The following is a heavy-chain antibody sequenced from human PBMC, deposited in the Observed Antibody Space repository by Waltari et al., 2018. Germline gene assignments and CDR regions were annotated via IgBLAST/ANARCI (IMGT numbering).Heavy chain of an antibody. D-gene: IGHD3-22*01. Sequence: QVQLVQSGAEVKKPGASVKVSCKASGYTFTSYAMHWVRQAPGQRLEWMGWINAGNGNTKYSQKCQGRVTITRDTSASTAYMELSSLRSEDTAVYYCARGGGYYYSGAFDIWGQGTMVTVSS. CDR1: GYTFTSYA. V-gene: IGHV1-3*01. CDR2: INAGNGNT. CDR3: ARGGGYYYSGAFDI. J-gene: IGHJ3*02.